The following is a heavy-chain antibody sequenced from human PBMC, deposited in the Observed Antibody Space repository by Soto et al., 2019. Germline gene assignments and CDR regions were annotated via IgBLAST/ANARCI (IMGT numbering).Heavy chain of an antibody. D-gene: IGHD5-18*01. CDR2: INHSGST. J-gene: IGHJ4*02. CDR1: GGSFSGYY. V-gene: IGHV4-34*01. Sequence: SETLSLTCAVYGGSFSGYYWSWIRQPPGKGLEWIGEINHSGSTNYNPSLKSRVPISVDTSKNQFSLKLSSVTAADTAVYYCARGEYSYGRFDYWGQGTLVTVSS. CDR3: ARGEYSYGRFDY.